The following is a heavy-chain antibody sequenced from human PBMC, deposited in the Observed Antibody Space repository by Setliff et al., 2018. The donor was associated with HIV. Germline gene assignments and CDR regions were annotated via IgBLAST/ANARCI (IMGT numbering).Heavy chain of an antibody. J-gene: IGHJ4*02. V-gene: IGHV4-30-4*08. D-gene: IGHD1-1*01. CDR1: GGSITNADYY. CDR2: IYYSGNT. Sequence: TLSLTCAVSGGSITNADYYWSWIRQPPGKGLEWIGYIYYSGNTYYNPSLKSRVAISIDTSSNQFSLNLNSVTAADTAVYFCAREKHWNGPFDYWGQGKLVTVSS. CDR3: AREKHWNGPFDY.